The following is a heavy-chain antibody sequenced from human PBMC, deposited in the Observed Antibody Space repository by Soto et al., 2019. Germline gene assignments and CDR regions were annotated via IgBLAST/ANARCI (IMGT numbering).Heavy chain of an antibody. CDR1: GGSISSGGYY. CDR3: ARERNYDSSGYSYYYGMDV. Sequence: QVQLQESGPGLVKPSQTLSLTCTVSGGSISSGGYYWSWIRQHPGKGLEWIGYIYYSGSTYYNPSLKSRGTISVDTSKNQFSLKLSSVTAADTAVYYCARERNYDSSGYSYYYGMDVWGQGTTVTVSS. J-gene: IGHJ6*02. V-gene: IGHV4-31*03. D-gene: IGHD3-22*01. CDR2: IYYSGST.